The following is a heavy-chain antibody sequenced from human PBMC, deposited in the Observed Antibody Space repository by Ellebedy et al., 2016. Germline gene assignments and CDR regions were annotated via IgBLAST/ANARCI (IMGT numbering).Heavy chain of an antibody. J-gene: IGHJ4*02. D-gene: IGHD3-3*01. CDR2: IEISGREA. CDR3: TRDGSEWSRDV. V-gene: IGHV3-21*06. Sequence: GGSLRLXCAASGFTFSTAGMTWVRQAPGKGLEWVATIEISGREAYYAEPLKGRFTISRDNVMNLVYLQSNSLRVEDTAVYYCTRDGSEWSRDVWGQGTLVTVSS. CDR1: GFTFSTAG.